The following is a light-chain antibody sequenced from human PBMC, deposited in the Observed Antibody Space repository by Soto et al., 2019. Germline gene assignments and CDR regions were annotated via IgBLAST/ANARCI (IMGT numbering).Light chain of an antibody. J-gene: IGKJ2*01. CDR1: QSVNSNL. Sequence: EIVLTQSPGTLSLSPGEGATVSCRASQSVNSNLLAWFQQKPGQAPRLLIHDESRRATGIPDRFSGSGSGTDFTFSISRLEPEDSAVYYCHQYVSSPLTFGQGTKLEIK. CDR2: DES. CDR3: HQYVSSPLT. V-gene: IGKV3-20*01.